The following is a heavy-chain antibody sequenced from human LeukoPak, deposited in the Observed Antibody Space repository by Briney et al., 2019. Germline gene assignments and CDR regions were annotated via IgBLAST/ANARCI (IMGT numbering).Heavy chain of an antibody. V-gene: IGHV3-30*02. CDR2: IRNDGTIK. Sequence: EGSLRLSCAASGFTFSTYGMHWVRQAPGKGLEWVAFIRNDGTIKYYADSVKGRFTISRDNSKNTLFLQMNSLRAEDTAVYYCAKTGRSSWGFFDYWGQGTLVTVSS. CDR3: AKTGRSSWGFFDY. J-gene: IGHJ4*02. CDR1: GFTFSTYG. D-gene: IGHD6-13*01.